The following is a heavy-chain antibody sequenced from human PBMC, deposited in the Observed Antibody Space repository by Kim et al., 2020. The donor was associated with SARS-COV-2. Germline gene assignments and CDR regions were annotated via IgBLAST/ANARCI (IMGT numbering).Heavy chain of an antibody. CDR3: AKLATRLGETDY. Sequence: YYADSVKGRFTISRDNSKNSLYLQMNSLRTEDTALYYCAKLATRLGETDYWGQGTLVTVSS. V-gene: IGHV3-43*01. D-gene: IGHD3-16*01. J-gene: IGHJ4*02.